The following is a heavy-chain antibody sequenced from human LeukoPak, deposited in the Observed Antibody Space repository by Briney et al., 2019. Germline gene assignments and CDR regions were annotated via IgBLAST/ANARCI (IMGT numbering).Heavy chain of an antibody. CDR2: IYPGDSDT. Sequence: GESLQISCKGSGYSFTSYWIGWVRQQPGKGLEWMGIIYPGDSDTRYSPSFQGQVTISADKSISTAYLQWSSLKASDTAMYYCARRITIFGVVNYFDYWGQGTLVTVSS. CDR3: ARRITIFGVVNYFDY. CDR1: GYSFTSYW. D-gene: IGHD3-3*01. J-gene: IGHJ4*02. V-gene: IGHV5-51*01.